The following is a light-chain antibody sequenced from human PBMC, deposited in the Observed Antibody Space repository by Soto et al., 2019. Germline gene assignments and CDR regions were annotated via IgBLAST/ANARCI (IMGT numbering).Light chain of an antibody. V-gene: IGLV2-23*02. Sequence: QSALTQPASVSGSPGQAITISCTGTSTNVGGYNLVSWYQQLPGKAPKLLIYVVSKRPSGVSYRFSGSKSGNTASLAISGLQAEDEADYYCRSYAGSSTVVFGGGTQVTVL. CDR3: RSYAGSSTVV. CDR1: STNVGGYNL. J-gene: IGLJ2*01. CDR2: VVS.